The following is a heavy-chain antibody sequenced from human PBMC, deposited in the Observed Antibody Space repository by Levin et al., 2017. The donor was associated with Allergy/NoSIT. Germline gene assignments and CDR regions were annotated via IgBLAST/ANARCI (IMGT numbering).Heavy chain of an antibody. D-gene: IGHD6-13*01. CDR1: GFTFSSYA. Sequence: SCAASGFTFSSYAMHWVRQAPGKGLEWVAVISYDGSNKYYADSVKGRFTISRDNSKNTLYLQMNSLRAEDTAVYYCARRYSSSWYFSAHNNWFDPWGQGTLVTVSS. V-gene: IGHV3-30-3*01. J-gene: IGHJ5*02. CDR2: ISYDGSNK. CDR3: ARRYSSSWYFSAHNNWFDP.